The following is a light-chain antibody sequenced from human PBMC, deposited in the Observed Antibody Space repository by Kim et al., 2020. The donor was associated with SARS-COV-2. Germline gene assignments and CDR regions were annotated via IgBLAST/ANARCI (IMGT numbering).Light chain of an antibody. V-gene: IGKV1-39*01. CDR3: HMSDTTPA. CDR1: QSISTF. J-gene: IGKJ4*01. Sequence: DIQMTQSPSYLSASVGDRVTITCRTSQSISTFLNWYQHKPGKAPKLLIYAASNLESGVPSRFSGSGSGTDFTLTIDSLQPEDFATYYCHMSDTTPAFGGGTKLEI. CDR2: AAS.